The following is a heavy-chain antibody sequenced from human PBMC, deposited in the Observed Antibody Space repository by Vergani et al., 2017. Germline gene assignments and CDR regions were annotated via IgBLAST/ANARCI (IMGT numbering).Heavy chain of an antibody. Sequence: QVQLQESGPGLVKPSQTLSLTCTVSGGSISSGGYYWSWIRQHPGKGLEWIGYIYYSGSTYYNPSLKSRVTISVDTSKNQFSLKLSSVTAADTAVYYCARSRRYSSSWYTGVGWFDPWGQGTLVTVSS. CDR2: IYYSGST. V-gene: IGHV4-31*03. D-gene: IGHD6-13*01. CDR1: GGSISSGGYY. CDR3: ARSRRYSSSWYTGVGWFDP. J-gene: IGHJ5*02.